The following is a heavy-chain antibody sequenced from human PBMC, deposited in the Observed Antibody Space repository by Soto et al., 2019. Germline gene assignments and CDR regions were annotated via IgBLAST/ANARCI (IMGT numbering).Heavy chain of an antibody. J-gene: IGHJ4*02. V-gene: IGHV3-7*01. Sequence: GGSLRLSCAASGFTFSSYAMSWVRQAPGKGLEWVANIKQDGSEKYYVDSVKGRFTISRDNAKNSLYLQMNSLRAEDTAVYYCARDLQYYYGSGSYPGYWGQGTLVTVSS. CDR2: IKQDGSEK. CDR1: GFTFSSYA. CDR3: ARDLQYYYGSGSYPGY. D-gene: IGHD3-10*01.